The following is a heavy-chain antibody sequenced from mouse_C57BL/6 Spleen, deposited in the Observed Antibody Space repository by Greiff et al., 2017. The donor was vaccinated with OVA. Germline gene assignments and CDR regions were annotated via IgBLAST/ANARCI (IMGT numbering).Heavy chain of an antibody. J-gene: IGHJ1*03. D-gene: IGHD3-2*02. Sequence: EVQLQQSGPELVKPGASVKISCKASGYSFTDYNMNWVKQSNGKSLEWIGVINPNYGTTSYNQKFKGKATLTVDQSSSTAYMQLNSLTSEDSAVYYDARGRDSSSHWYFDVWGTGTTVTVSS. CDR3: ARGRDSSSHWYFDV. CDR2: INPNYGTT. CDR1: GYSFTDYN. V-gene: IGHV1-39*01.